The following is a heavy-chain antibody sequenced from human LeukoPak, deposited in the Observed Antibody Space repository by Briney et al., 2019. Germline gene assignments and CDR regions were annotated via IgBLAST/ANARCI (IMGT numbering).Heavy chain of an antibody. D-gene: IGHD3-10*01. CDR1: GFTFSSYG. CDR3: AKDRATYYYGSGSYYDY. J-gene: IGHJ4*02. V-gene: IGHV3-30*02. Sequence: GGSLRLSCAASGFTFSSYGMHWVRQAPGKGLEWVAFIRYDGSNKYYADSVKGRFTISRDNSKNTLYLQMNSLRAEDTAVYYCAKDRATYYYGSGSYYDYWGQGTLVTVSS. CDR2: IRYDGSNK.